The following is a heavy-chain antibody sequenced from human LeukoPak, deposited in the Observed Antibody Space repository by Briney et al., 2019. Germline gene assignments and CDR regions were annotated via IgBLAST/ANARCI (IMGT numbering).Heavy chain of an antibody. CDR1: GYTFSDYY. V-gene: IGHV1-2*02. Sequence: ASVKASCKASGYTFSDYYIHWVRQAPGQGLEWMGWINPNSGGTNYAQKFQGRVTMTRDTSITTAYMELSRLTSDDTAVYYCARDVMRGSEIDYWGQGTLVAVSS. CDR3: ARDVMRGSEIDY. CDR2: INPNSGGT. D-gene: IGHD1-26*01. J-gene: IGHJ4*02.